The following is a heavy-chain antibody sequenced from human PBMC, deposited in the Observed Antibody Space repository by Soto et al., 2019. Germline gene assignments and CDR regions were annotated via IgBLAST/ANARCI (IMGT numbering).Heavy chain of an antibody. Sequence: QVQLMQSGAEVKKPGASVKVSCKASGDTFTDYYIHWVRQAPGQGLEWMGTVNPSGGHTTYAQHFLGRVTRTRDTSTSTLYVELTSLTSDDTAIYYCARGGHVVVVPAALDYWGQGTLVTVSS. CDR1: GDTFTDYY. V-gene: IGHV1-46*01. CDR2: VNPSGGHT. D-gene: IGHD2-21*02. CDR3: ARGGHVVVVPAALDY. J-gene: IGHJ4*02.